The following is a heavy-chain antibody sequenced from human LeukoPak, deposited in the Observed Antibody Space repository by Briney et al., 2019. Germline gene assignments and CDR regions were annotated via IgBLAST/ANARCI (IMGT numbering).Heavy chain of an antibody. CDR3: ASPNENNWFDP. CDR1: GYTFTGYY. CDR2: MHPNSGDT. J-gene: IGHJ5*02. Sequence: ASVKVSFKSSGYTFTGYYIHWVRQAPGQGLEWMTWMHPNSGDTNYAQKFQGRVTMTRDTSISTAYMELSRLRSDDTAVYYCASPNENNWFDPWGQGTLVTVSS. V-gene: IGHV1-2*02. D-gene: IGHD1-1*01.